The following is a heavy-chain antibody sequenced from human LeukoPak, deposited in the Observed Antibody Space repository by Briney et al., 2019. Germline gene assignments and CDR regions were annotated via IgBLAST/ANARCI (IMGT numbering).Heavy chain of an antibody. CDR3: ARVSTGDIVVVPAQYYFDY. V-gene: IGHV4-38-2*02. D-gene: IGHD2-2*01. Sequence: SETLSLTCTVSGYSISSGYYWGWIRQPPGKGLEWIGSIYHSGSTYYNPSLKSRVTISVDTSKYQFSLKLSSVTAADTAVYYCARVSTGDIVVVPAQYYFDYWGQGTLVTVSS. J-gene: IGHJ4*02. CDR2: IYHSGST. CDR1: GYSISSGYY.